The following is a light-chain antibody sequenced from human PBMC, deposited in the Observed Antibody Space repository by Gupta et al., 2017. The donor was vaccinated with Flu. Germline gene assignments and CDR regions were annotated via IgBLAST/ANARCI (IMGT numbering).Light chain of an antibody. CDR2: DAS. CDR1: QNIRNY. J-gene: IGKJ2*01. V-gene: IGKV3-11*01. Sequence: EIVLTQSPATLSLSPGERATVSCRASQNIRNYLAWYQQKPGQAPRLLIYDASYRANGIPDRFSGSGSGTDFTLTSSSREAEDSAVYYLQHRGNSYIFGQGTKLEIK. CDR3: QHRGNSYI.